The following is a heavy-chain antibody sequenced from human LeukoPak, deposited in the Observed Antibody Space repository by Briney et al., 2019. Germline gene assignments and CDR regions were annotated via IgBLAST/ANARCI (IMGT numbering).Heavy chain of an antibody. D-gene: IGHD6-19*01. CDR3: AREGSGGPRWRDY. V-gene: IGHV4-38-2*02. CDR2: IYHSGST. CDR1: GYSISSGYY. J-gene: IGHJ4*02. Sequence: SETLSLTCTVSGYSISSGYYWGWIRQPPGKGLEWIGSIYHSGSTYYNPSLKSRVTISVDTSKNQFSLKLSSVTAADTAVYYCAREGSGGPRWRDYWGQGTLVTVSS.